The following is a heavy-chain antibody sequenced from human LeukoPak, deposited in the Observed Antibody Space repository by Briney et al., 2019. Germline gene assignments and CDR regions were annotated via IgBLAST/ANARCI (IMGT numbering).Heavy chain of an antibody. V-gene: IGHV1-18*01. D-gene: IGHD3-3*01. CDR3: ARDRSITIFGVVIPDY. J-gene: IGHJ4*02. CDR1: GGTFSSYA. Sequence: GASVKVSCKASGGTFSSYAISWVRQAPGQGLEWMGWISTYNVNTNYAQKLQGRVTMTTDTSTSTAYMELRSLTSDDTAVYYCARDRSITIFGVVIPDYWGQGTLVTVSS. CDR2: ISTYNVNT.